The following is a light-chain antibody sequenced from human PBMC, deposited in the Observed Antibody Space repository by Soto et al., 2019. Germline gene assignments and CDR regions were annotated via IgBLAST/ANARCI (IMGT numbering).Light chain of an antibody. Sequence: NVLTQSPSTLSLSQRERATLSCRASQSVSSYLAWYQQKPGQAPRLLIYDASNRATGIPARFSGSGSGTDFTLTISSLEPEDFAVYYCQQRSNWPRTFGQGTMV. CDR3: QQRSNWPRT. CDR1: QSVSSY. V-gene: IGKV3-11*01. J-gene: IGKJ1*01. CDR2: DAS.